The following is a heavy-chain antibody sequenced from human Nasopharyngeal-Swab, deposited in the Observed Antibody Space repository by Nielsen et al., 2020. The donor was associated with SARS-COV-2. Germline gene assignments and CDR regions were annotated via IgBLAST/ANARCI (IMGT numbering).Heavy chain of an antibody. CDR1: GGSISSYY. J-gene: IGHJ6*02. CDR2: IFYSGST. Sequence: GSLRLSCTVSGGSISSYYWSWIRQPPGKGLEWIGYIFYSGSTNYNPSLKSRVTISVDTSKNQFSLKLSSVTAADTAVYYCARDAYSSRGLYYYGLDVWGQGTTVTVSS. V-gene: IGHV4-59*01. D-gene: IGHD6-13*01. CDR3: ARDAYSSRGLYYYGLDV.